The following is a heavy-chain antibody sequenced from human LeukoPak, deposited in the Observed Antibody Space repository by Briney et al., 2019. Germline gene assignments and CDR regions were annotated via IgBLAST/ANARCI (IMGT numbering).Heavy chain of an antibody. CDR2: INHSGST. CDR3: ARGREVVVVAATIGYYYYYGMDV. Sequence: SETLSLTCAVYGGSFSGYYWSWIRQPPGKGLEWIGEINHSGSTNYNPSLKSRVTISVDTSKNQFSLKLSSVTAADTAVYYCARGREVVVVAATIGYYYYYGMDVWGEGTTVTVSS. CDR1: GGSFSGYY. V-gene: IGHV4-34*01. D-gene: IGHD2-15*01. J-gene: IGHJ6*04.